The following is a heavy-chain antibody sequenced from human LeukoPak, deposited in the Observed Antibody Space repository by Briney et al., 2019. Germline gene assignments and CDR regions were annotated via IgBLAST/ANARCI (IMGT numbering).Heavy chain of an antibody. CDR1: GFTFSSYA. V-gene: IGHV3-23*01. Sequence: GRSLRLSCAASGFTFSSYAMSWVRQAPGKGLEWVSAISGSGGSTYYADSVKGRFTISRNNSKNTLYLQMNSLRAEETAVYYCAELGITMIGGVWGKGTTVTISS. CDR2: ISGSGGST. J-gene: IGHJ6*04. CDR3: AELGITMIGGV. D-gene: IGHD3-10*02.